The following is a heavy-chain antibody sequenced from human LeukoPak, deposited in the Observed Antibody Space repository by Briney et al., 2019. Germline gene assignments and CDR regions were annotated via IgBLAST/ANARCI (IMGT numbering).Heavy chain of an antibody. Sequence: SETLSLTCTVSGGSISSYYWSWIRQPPGKGLEWIGYIYYSGSTNYNPSLKGRVTISVDTSKNQFSLKLSSVTAADTAVYYCARSYYGSGSQFDYWGQGTLVTVSS. J-gene: IGHJ4*02. V-gene: IGHV4-59*08. D-gene: IGHD3-10*01. CDR2: IYYSGST. CDR1: GGSISSYY. CDR3: ARSYYGSGSQFDY.